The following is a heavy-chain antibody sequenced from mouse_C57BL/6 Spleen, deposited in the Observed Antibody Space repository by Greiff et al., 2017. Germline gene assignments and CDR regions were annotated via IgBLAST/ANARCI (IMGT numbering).Heavy chain of an antibody. V-gene: IGHV8-12*01. CDR1: GFSLSTSGMG. J-gene: IGHJ3*01. CDR2: IYWDDDK. D-gene: IGHD1-1*01. CDR3: ARSPYYYGSSYPSWFAY. Sequence: QVTLKVSGPGILQSSQTLSLTCSFSGFSLSTSGMGVSWIRQPSGKGLEWLAHIYWDDDKRYNPSLKSLLTIYKDTSRNQVFLKITSVDTADTATYYCARSPYYYGSSYPSWFAYWGQGTLVTVSA.